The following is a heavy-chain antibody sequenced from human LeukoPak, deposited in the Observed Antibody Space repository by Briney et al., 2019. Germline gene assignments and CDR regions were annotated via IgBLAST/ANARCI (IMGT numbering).Heavy chain of an antibody. Sequence: GGSLRLSCAASGFTLSSYAMSWVRQAPGKGLEWVSAISGSGGSTYYADSVKGRFTISRDNSKNTLYLQMNSLRAEDTAVYYCSSSRRGYSGYDYWFDPWGQGTLVTVSS. D-gene: IGHD5-12*01. V-gene: IGHV3-23*01. J-gene: IGHJ5*02. CDR2: ISGSGGST. CDR1: GFTLSSYA. CDR3: SSSRRGYSGYDYWFDP.